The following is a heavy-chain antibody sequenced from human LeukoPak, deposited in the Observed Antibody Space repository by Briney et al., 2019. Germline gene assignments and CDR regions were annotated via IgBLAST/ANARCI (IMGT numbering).Heavy chain of an antibody. V-gene: IGHV4-59*01. CDR3: AGEGRSYYENYFDY. D-gene: IGHD1-26*01. J-gene: IGHJ4*02. CDR2: IYYSGST. Sequence: SETLSLTCTVSGGSISSYYWSWIRQPPGKGLEWIGYIYYSGSTNYNPSLKSRVTISVDTSKNQFSLKLSSVTAADTAVYYCAGEGRSYYENYFDYWGQGTLVTVPS. CDR1: GGSISSYY.